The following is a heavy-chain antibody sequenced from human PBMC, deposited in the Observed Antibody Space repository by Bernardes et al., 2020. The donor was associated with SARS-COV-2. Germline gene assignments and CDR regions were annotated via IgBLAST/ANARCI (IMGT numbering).Heavy chain of an antibody. J-gene: IGHJ6*02. Sequence: GGSLRLSCAASGFTFSSYAMSWVRQAPGKGLEWVSAISGSGGSTYYADSVKGRFTISRDNSKNTLYLQMNSLRAEDTAVYYCAKVTGIAAAGDIGGYYYYYGMDVWGQGTTVTVSS. D-gene: IGHD6-13*01. CDR2: ISGSGGST. CDR1: GFTFSSYA. V-gene: IGHV3-23*01. CDR3: AKVTGIAAAGDIGGYYYYYGMDV.